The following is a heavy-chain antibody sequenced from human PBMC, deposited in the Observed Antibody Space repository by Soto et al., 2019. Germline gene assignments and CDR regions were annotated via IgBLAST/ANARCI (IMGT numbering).Heavy chain of an antibody. V-gene: IGHV3-74*01. CDR3: ARPGYSNYGPGVDV. CDR1: GFTFSVYW. J-gene: IGHJ6*02. D-gene: IGHD4-4*01. Sequence: EVQLVESGGGLVQPGGSLRLSCAASGFTFSVYWMHWVRQALGKGLVWVSRIDSDGSTTSYADSVKGRFTISRDNAKSTLYLQMNSRRAEDTAVYYCARPGYSNYGPGVDVCGQGTTDTVSS. CDR2: IDSDGSTT.